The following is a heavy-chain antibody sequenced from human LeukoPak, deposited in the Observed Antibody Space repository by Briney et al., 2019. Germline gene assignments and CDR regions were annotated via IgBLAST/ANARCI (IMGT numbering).Heavy chain of an antibody. CDR3: ARGSDIVLMVYDDWYFDL. J-gene: IGHJ2*01. CDR2: INHSGST. D-gene: IGHD2-8*01. Sequence: SKTLSLTCAVYGGSFSGYYWSWIRQPPGKGLEWIGEINHSGSTNYNPSLKSRVTISVDTSKNQFSLKLSSVTAADTAVYYCARGSDIVLMVYDDWYFDLWGRGTLVTVSS. V-gene: IGHV4-34*01. CDR1: GGSFSGYY.